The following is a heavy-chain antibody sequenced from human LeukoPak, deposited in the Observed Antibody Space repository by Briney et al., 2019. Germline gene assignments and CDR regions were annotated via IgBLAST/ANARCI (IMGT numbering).Heavy chain of an antibody. CDR2: INHSGST. CDR3: ARLIYYFDY. Sequence: PSETLSLTCTVSGGSISSYYWSWIRQPPGKGLEWIGEINHSGSTNYNPSLKSRVTISVDTSKNQFSLKLSSVTAADTAVYYCARLIYYFDYWGQGTLVTVSS. V-gene: IGHV4-34*01. CDR1: GGSISSYY. J-gene: IGHJ4*02. D-gene: IGHD3/OR15-3a*01.